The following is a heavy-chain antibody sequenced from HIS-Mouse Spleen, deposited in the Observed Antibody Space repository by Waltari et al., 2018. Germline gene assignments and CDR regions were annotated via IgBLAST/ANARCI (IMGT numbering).Heavy chain of an antibody. V-gene: IGHV4-39*07. Sequence: GLVKPSETLSLTCTVSGGSISSSSYYWGWIRQPPGKGLEWIGSIYYSGSTYYNPSLKSRVTISVDTSKNQFSLKLSSVTAADTAVYYCARAPTGFLEWFDAFDIWGQGTMVTVSS. J-gene: IGHJ3*02. CDR2: IYYSGST. CDR1: GGSISSSSYY. CDR3: ARAPTGFLEWFDAFDI. D-gene: IGHD3-3*01.